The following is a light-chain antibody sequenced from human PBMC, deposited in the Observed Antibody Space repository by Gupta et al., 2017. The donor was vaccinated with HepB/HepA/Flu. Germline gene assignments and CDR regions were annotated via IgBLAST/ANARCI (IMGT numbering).Light chain of an antibody. J-gene: IGKJ1*01. CDR3: QQYNNWPPWT. Sequence: EIVMTQSPATLSVSPGERATLSCRASQSVNINLAWYQQKPGQAPRRLIYGASTRATGIPARFSGSGSGTEFTLTISSLQSEDFAVYYCQQYNNWPPWTFGQGTKVDIK. V-gene: IGKV3-15*01. CDR1: QSVNIN. CDR2: GAS.